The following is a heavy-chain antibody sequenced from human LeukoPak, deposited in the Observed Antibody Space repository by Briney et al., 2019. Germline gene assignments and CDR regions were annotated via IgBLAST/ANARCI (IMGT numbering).Heavy chain of an antibody. J-gene: IGHJ6*03. V-gene: IGHV4-34*01. D-gene: IGHD6-6*01. CDR2: INHRGST. CDR3: ARARIAARWRAYYYYYYMDV. Sequence: SETLSLTCVVYGGSFSGYYWSWIRQSPGKGLEWIGEINHRGSTNYNPSLKRRVTISVDTSKNQFSLKLSSVTAADTAVYYCARARIAARWRAYYYYYYMDVWGKGTTVTVSS. CDR1: GGSFSGYY.